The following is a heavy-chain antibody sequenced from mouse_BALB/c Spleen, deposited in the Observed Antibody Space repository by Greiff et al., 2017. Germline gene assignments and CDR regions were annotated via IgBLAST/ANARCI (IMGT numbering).Heavy chain of an antibody. V-gene: IGHV1-87*01. J-gene: IGHJ4*01. CDR3: ARRRPSYDMDY. CDR1: GYTFTSYW. CDR2: IYPGDGDT. Sequence: SGAELARPGASVKLSCKASGYTFTSYWMQWVKQRPGQGLEWIGAIYPGDGDTRYTQKFKGKATLTADKSSSTAYMQLSSLASEDSAVYYCARRRPSYDMDYWGQGTSVTVSS.